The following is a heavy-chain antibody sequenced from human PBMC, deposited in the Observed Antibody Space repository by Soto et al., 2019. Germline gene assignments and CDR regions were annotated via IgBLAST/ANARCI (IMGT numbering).Heavy chain of an antibody. CDR2: ISYDGSNK. D-gene: IGHD2-2*02. V-gene: IGHV3-30*18. Sequence: GGSLRLSCAASGFTFSSYGMHWVRQAPGKGLEWVAVISYDGSNKYYADSVKGRFTISRDNAKKSLYLQMNSLSAEDTALYYCAKERQRCIEASCYTWATGGADVWGQGTMVTVSS. CDR1: GFTFSSYG. J-gene: IGHJ6*02. CDR3: AKERQRCIEASCYTWATGGADV.